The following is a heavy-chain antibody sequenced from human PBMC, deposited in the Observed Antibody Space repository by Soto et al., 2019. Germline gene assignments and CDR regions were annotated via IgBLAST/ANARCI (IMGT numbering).Heavy chain of an antibody. CDR2: IYYSGST. J-gene: IGHJ6*02. CDR1: GGSISSYD. V-gene: IGHV4-59*01. D-gene: IGHD6-13*01. Sequence: SETLSLTCTVSGGSISSYDLSWIRQPPGKGLEWIGYIYYSGSTNYNPSLKSRVTISVDTSKNQFSLKLSSVTAADTAVYYCARDRSSSWPYYYYYGMDVWGQGTTVTVSS. CDR3: ARDRSSSWPYYYYYGMDV.